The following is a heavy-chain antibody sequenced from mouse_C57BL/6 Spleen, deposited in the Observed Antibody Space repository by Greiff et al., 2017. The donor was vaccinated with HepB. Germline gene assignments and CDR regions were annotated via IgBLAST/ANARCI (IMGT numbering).Heavy chain of an antibody. CDR3: ARNYYGSSYSAMDY. V-gene: IGHV2-2*01. J-gene: IGHJ4*01. CDR1: GFSLTSYG. Sequence: VKLVESGPGLVQPSQSLSITCTVSGFSLTSYGVHWVRQSPGKGLAWLGVIWSGGSTDYNAAFISRLSISKDNSKSQVFFKMNSLQADDTAIYYCARNYYGSSYSAMDYWGQGTSVTVSS. CDR2: IWSGGST. D-gene: IGHD1-1*01.